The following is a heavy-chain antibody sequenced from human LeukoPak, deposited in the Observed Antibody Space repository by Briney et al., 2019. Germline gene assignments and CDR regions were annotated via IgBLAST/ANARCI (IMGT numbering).Heavy chain of an antibody. CDR3: ARVGRAMAAAGFGAFDI. J-gene: IGHJ3*02. CDR1: GLTFSDYY. Sequence: PGGSLRLSCAASGLTFSDYYMSWIRQAPGKGLERVSYIAGGVSTIYYADSVKGRFTISRDNAKNSLYLQMSSLRAEDTAIYYCARVGRAMAAAGFGAFDIWGQGTMVTVSS. V-gene: IGHV3-11*01. CDR2: IAGGVSTI. D-gene: IGHD6-13*01.